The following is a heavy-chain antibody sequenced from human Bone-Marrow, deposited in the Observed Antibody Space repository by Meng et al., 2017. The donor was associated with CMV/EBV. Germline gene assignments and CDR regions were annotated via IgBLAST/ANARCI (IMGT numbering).Heavy chain of an antibody. CDR3: AREAYQLLFLDS. V-gene: IGHV4-39*06. J-gene: IGHJ4*02. CDR1: GGSISSSSYY. D-gene: IGHD2-2*01. CDR2: IYYSGST. Sequence: SETLSLTRTVSGGSISSSSYYWGWVRQPPGKGLEWSGSIYYSGSTYYNPSLKSRVTISVDTSENQSPLKLSSVTAADTAVYYCAREAYQLLFLDSWCLGTLVTVSS.